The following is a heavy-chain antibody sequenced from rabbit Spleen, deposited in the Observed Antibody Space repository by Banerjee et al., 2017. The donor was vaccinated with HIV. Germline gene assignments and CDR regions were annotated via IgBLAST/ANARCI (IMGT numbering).Heavy chain of an antibody. J-gene: IGHJ3*01. CDR3: ARGSAAMTMVITGYYLSL. CDR1: GFSFSSSYY. D-gene: IGHD2-1*01. V-gene: IGHV1S40*01. CDR2: INIVTGKA. Sequence: QSLEESGGDLVKPGASLTLTCTASGFSFSSSYYMCWVRQAPGKGLEWIACINIVTGKAVYASWAKGRFTFSKTSSTTVTLQMTSLTVADTATYFCARGSAAMTMVITGYYLSLWSQGTLVTVS.